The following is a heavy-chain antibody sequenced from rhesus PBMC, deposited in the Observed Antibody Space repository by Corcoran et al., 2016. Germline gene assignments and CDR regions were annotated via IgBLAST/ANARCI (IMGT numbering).Heavy chain of an antibody. CDR2: ISGSIGST. V-gene: IGHV4-65*01. J-gene: IGHJ4*01. CDR3: ARDSSGWYCDY. D-gene: IGHD6-31*01. CDR1: GGSVSSSNW. Sequence: QVQLQESGPGLVKPSETLSLTCAVSGGSVSSSNWWSWIRQPPGKGLEWIGYISGSIGSTYYNPSLKSRVTISTDTSKNQFSLKLSSVTAADTAVYYCARDSSGWYCDYWGQGVLVTVSS.